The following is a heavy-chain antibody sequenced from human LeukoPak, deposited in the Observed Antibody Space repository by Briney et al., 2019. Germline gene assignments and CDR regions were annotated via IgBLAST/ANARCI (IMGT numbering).Heavy chain of an antibody. CDR3: ARGLDRVVVPAAIGY. D-gene: IGHD2-2*01. Sequence: ASVKVSCKASGYTFTGYYMHWVRQAPGQGLEWMGWINPNSGGTNYAQKFQGRVTMTRDTSISTAYMELSRLRSDDTAVSYCARGLDRVVVPAAIGYWGQGTLVTVSS. V-gene: IGHV1-2*02. CDR2: INPNSGGT. CDR1: GYTFTGYY. J-gene: IGHJ4*02.